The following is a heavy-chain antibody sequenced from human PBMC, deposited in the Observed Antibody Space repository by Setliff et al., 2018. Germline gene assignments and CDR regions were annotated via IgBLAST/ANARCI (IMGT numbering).Heavy chain of an antibody. Sequence: GGSLRLSCTVYGFSFNKYWMYWVRQVPGKGLVWVSRISPDGTITNYADSVKGRFTISRDNAKNTLYLQMNSLRGEDTAVYFCASIDWGENFYNTDVWGKGTTVTVSS. D-gene: IGHD7-27*01. V-gene: IGHV3-74*01. CDR1: GFSFNKYW. CDR3: ASIDWGENFYNTDV. J-gene: IGHJ6*03. CDR2: ISPDGTIT.